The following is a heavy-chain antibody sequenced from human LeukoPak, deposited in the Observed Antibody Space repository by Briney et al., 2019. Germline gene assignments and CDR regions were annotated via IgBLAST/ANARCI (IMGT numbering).Heavy chain of an antibody. Sequence: ASVKVSCKASGYTFTGYYMHWVRHAPGQGLEWVGWFNPDNGGTNSVQKFQGRVTMTWDTSISTAYIELSSLKSDDTAVYYCARQHTTGWGLFDYWGQGTLVTVSS. CDR2: FNPDNGGT. V-gene: IGHV1-2*02. CDR3: ARQHTTGWGLFDY. D-gene: IGHD6-19*01. CDR1: GYTFTGYY. J-gene: IGHJ4*02.